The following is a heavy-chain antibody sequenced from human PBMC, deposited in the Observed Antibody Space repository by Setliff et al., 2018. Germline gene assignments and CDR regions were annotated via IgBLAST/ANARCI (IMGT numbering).Heavy chain of an antibody. D-gene: IGHD3-3*01. Sequence: KTSETLSLTCAVSGGSISSSNWWSWVRQPPGKGMEWIGEIYHSGSTNYNPSLKSRVTISVDKSKNQFSLKLSSVTAAGTAVYYCARRVDYDFWSGHTDYWGQGTLVTVSS. J-gene: IGHJ4*02. V-gene: IGHV4-4*02. CDR2: IYHSGST. CDR3: ARRVDYDFWSGHTDY. CDR1: GGSISSSNW.